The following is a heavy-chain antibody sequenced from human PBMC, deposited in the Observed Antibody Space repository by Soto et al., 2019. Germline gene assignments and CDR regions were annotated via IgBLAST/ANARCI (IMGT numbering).Heavy chain of an antibody. CDR1: GGSFSGYY. J-gene: IGHJ4*02. Sequence: PSETLSLTCAVYGGSFSGYYWSWIRQPPGKGLEWIGEINHSGSTNYNPSLKSRVTISVDTSKNQFSLKLSSVTAADTAVYYCARHGSFDYWGQGTLVTVSS. V-gene: IGHV4-34*01. D-gene: IGHD1-26*01. CDR2: INHSGST. CDR3: ARHGSFDY.